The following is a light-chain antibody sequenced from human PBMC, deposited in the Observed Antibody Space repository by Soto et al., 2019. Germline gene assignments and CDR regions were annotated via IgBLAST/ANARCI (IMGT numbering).Light chain of an antibody. Sequence: QSVLTQPPSVSGAPGQRVTISCTGSSSNIGAGYDVHWYQQFPGTAPKLLIYGDSNRPSGVPDRFSGSKSGTSASLAITGLQAEDEAGYYCQSYDSSLSGAVFGGGTKVTVL. CDR2: GDS. CDR3: QSYDSSLSGAV. J-gene: IGLJ2*01. CDR1: SSNIGAGYD. V-gene: IGLV1-40*01.